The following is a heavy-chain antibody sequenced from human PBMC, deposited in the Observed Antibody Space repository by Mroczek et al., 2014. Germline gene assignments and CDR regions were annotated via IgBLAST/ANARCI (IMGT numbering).Heavy chain of an antibody. CDR3: GRRTISSGWIY. Sequence: QVQLQESGPRLVKPSETLSLTCTVSGGSISSSSYYWGWIRQPPGKGLEWIGSIYHTGNTYYNVSLKSRVTISVDTSKNQFSLNLRSVTAEDTAMYFCGRRTISSGWIYWGQGTLVTVSS. CDR1: GGSISSSSYY. J-gene: IGHJ4*02. V-gene: IGHV4-39*01. CDR2: IYHTGNT. D-gene: IGHD6-19*01.